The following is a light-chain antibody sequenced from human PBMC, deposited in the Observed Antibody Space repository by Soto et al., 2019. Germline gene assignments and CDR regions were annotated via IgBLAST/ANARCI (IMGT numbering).Light chain of an antibody. J-gene: IGKJ1*01. Sequence: DIVMTQSPDSLAVSLGERATINCKSSQSVLYSSNNKNYLAWYQQKPGQPPKLLIYWASTRESGVPDRFSGSGSRTHFSLTISSLQAEDVAVYYCQQYYSTPPTFGQGTKVEI. CDR3: QQYYSTPPT. V-gene: IGKV4-1*01. CDR1: QSVLYSSNNKNY. CDR2: WAS.